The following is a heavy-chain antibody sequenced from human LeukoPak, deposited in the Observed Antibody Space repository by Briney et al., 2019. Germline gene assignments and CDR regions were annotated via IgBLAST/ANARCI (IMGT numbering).Heavy chain of an antibody. J-gene: IGHJ4*02. CDR2: ILGSGGGDST. CDR3: AKRPYSSSWSPRAPIPYYFDY. Sequence: PGGSLRLSCAASGFTFSSYAMSWVRQAPGKGLEWVSTILGSGGGDSTYYADSVKGRFTISRDNSKNTLYLQMNSLRAEDTAVYYCAKRPYSSSWSPRAPIPYYFDYWGQGTLVTVSS. V-gene: IGHV3-23*01. D-gene: IGHD6-13*01. CDR1: GFTFSSYA.